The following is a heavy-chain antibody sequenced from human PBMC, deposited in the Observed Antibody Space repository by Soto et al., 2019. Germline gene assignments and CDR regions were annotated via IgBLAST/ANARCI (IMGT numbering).Heavy chain of an antibody. CDR2: IIPIFGTA. D-gene: IGHD1-20*01. Sequence: SSVTVSCKASGGTFSSYAISWVRQAPGQGLEWMGGIIPIFGTANYAQKFQGRVTMTRNTSLNTAYMELSSLGSEDTAVDYCEGDTGYNWNDEGWVDPWGQGALGTVSS. V-gene: IGHV1-69*05. J-gene: IGHJ5*02. CDR3: EGDTGYNWNDEGWVDP. CDR1: GGTFSSYA.